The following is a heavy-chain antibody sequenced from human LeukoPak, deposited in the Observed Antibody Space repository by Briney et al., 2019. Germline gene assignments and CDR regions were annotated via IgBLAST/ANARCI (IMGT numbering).Heavy chain of an antibody. Sequence: GGSLRLSCAASGFTFSGFSMSWVRQSPTKGLEWVANIKQDGSERYYVDSVKGRFTISRDNAKNSLSLQMNNLRVEDTAVYYCARAGSHWHYIYWGQGTVVTVSS. J-gene: IGHJ4*02. V-gene: IGHV3-7*01. D-gene: IGHD3-10*01. CDR3: ARAGSHWHYIY. CDR2: IKQDGSER. CDR1: GFTFSGFS.